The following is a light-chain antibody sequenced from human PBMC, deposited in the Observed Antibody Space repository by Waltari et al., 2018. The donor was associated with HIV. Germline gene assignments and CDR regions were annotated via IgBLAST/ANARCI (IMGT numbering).Light chain of an antibody. CDR3: QQTYLTTFT. CDR2: AAS. V-gene: IGKV1-39*01. Sequence: DIQMTQSPSSLSASVGDRITITCRTSQNIGKDLNWYQQKQGTAPKVLIFAASSLHSGVPSRFSGSGSGTDFTLTISSLQPEDFATYYCQQTYLTTFTFGPGTNVDFK. CDR1: QNIGKD. J-gene: IGKJ3*01.